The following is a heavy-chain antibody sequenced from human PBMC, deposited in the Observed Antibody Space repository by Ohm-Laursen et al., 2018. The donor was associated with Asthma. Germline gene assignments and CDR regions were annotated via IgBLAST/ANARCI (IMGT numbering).Heavy chain of an antibody. Sequence: SLRLSYTASGFTFSSYGMHWVRQAPGKGLEWVAVIWYDGSNKYYADSVKGRFTISRDNSKDTLYLQMNSLRAEDTAVYYCARDNEWGYCSSTSCYLLDYWGQGTLVTVSS. CDR2: IWYDGSNK. J-gene: IGHJ4*02. CDR1: GFTFSSYG. CDR3: ARDNEWGYCSSTSCYLLDY. D-gene: IGHD2-2*01. V-gene: IGHV3-33*01.